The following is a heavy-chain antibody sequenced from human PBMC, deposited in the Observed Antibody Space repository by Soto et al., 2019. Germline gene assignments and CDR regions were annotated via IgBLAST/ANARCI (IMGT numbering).Heavy chain of an antibody. Sequence: QVQLVQSGAEVKEPGASVKVSCKASGYTFTGYYMHWARQAPGQGLEWMGWIKSFNGDTNYAQKGQGRVTLTRDTCISTAYMELSRLKSDDTAVYYCASVVSSYYDVLTGNWFDPWGQGTLVTVSS. J-gene: IGHJ5*02. D-gene: IGHD3-9*01. CDR1: GYTFTGYY. CDR3: ASVVSSYYDVLTGNWFDP. V-gene: IGHV1-2*02. CDR2: IKSFNGDT.